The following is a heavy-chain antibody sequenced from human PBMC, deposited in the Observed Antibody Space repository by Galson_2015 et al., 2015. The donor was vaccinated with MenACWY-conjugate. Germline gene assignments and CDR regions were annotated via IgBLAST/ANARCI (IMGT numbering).Heavy chain of an antibody. J-gene: IGHJ4*02. CDR2: ISARGADV. D-gene: IGHD2-15*01. V-gene: IGHV3-23*01. Sequence: SLILSCAAAGFTFSSYGLNWVRQAPGAGLEWVLVISARGADVFQADSVKGRFNIARDNSKRALYLEMNSLRPEDTAVYYCARGGYITCYSFDLWGQGTRVTVSS. CDR3: ARGGYITCYSFDL. CDR1: GFTFSSYG.